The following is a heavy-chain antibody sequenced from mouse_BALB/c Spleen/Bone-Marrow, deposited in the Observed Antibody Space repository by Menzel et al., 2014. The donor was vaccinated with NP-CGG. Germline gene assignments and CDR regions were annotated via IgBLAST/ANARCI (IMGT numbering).Heavy chain of an antibody. J-gene: IGHJ1*01. CDR2: IDPANVNT. CDR1: GFNIKDTY. Sequence: EVKVVESGAELVKPGASVKLSCTASGFNIKDTYMHWVKQRPEQGLEWIGRIDPANVNTKYDPKFQGKATITADTSSNTAYLQLSSLTSEDTAVYYCARGGSSYGWYFDVWGAGTTVTVSS. CDR3: ARGGSSYGWYFDV. V-gene: IGHV14-3*02. D-gene: IGHD1-1*01.